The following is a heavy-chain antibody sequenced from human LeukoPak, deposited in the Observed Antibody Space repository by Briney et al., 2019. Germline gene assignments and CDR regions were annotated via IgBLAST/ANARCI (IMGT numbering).Heavy chain of an antibody. D-gene: IGHD6-19*01. J-gene: IGHJ6*03. V-gene: IGHV4-39*07. CDR2: IYYSGST. Sequence: SETLSLTCTVSGGSISSSSYYWGWIRQPPGKGLEWIGSIYYSGSTYYNPSLKSRVTISVDTSKNQFSLKLSSVTAADTAVYYCARSSGWYKIYYYYMDVWGKGTTVTVSS. CDR3: ARSSGWYKIYYYYMDV. CDR1: GGSISSSSYY.